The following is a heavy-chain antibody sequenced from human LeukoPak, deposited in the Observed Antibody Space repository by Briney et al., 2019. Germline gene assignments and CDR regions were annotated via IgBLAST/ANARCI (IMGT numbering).Heavy chain of an antibody. Sequence: GGSLRLSCAASRFTFSSYDMHWVRQTTGKGLEWVSAIGTAGDTYYPGSVKGRFTISRENAKNSLYLQMNSLRAEDTAVYYCARASLGYDSSGYYDYWGQGTLVTVSS. V-gene: IGHV3-13*01. CDR2: IGTAGDT. CDR3: ARASLGYDSSGYYDY. CDR1: RFTFSSYD. D-gene: IGHD3-22*01. J-gene: IGHJ4*02.